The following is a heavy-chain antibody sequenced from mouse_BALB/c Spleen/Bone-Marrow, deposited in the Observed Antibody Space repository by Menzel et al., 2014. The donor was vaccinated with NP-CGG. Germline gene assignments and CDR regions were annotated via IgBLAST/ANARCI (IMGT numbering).Heavy chain of an antibody. D-gene: IGHD1-2*01. CDR3: TSDGYY. Sequence: VQLQESGAELVKPGASVKLSCKASGYTFTSYWMHWGKLRPGQGFEWIGEINPSNGGTNYNEKFKRKATLTVDKSSSTAYMQLSSLASEDSAVYYCTSDGYYWGQGTTRTGSS. CDR1: GYTFTSYW. V-gene: IGHV1S16*01. CDR2: INPSNGGT. J-gene: IGHJ2*01.